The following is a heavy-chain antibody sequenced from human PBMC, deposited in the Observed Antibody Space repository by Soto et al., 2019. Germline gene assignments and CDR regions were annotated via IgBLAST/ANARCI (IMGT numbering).Heavy chain of an antibody. J-gene: IGHJ4*02. V-gene: IGHV3-23*01. D-gene: IGHD3-3*01. CDR1: EITISSHD. CDR3: AKRFTLFGEVKLSPDFDY. CDR2: ISYSGSNT. Sequence: EVQLLESGGGLVQPEGSLRLSCAASEITISSHDMSWVRQAPGKGLEWVSAISYSGSNTYYTDSVKGRFTISRDNSKNTLYLQMNSGRVEDTAIYYCAKRFTLFGEVKLSPDFDYWGQGTLVTVSS.